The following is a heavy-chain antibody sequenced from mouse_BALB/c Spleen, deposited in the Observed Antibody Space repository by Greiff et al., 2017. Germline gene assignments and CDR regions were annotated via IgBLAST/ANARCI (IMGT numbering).Heavy chain of an antibody. D-gene: IGHD3-2*02. CDR3: ARSGFNPDYYAMDY. V-gene: IGHV14-3*02. J-gene: IGHJ4*01. CDR1: GFNIKDTY. Sequence: EVQRVESGAELVKPGASVKLSCTASGFNIKDTYMHWVKQRPEQGLEWIGRIDPANGNTKYDPKFQGKATITADTSSNTAYLQLSSLTSEDTAVYYCARSGFNPDYYAMDYWGQGTTVTVSS. CDR2: IDPANGNT.